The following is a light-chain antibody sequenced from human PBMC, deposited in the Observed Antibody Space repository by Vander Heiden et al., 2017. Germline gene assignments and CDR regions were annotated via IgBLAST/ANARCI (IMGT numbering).Light chain of an antibody. J-gene: IGKJ2*01. Sequence: DIQMTQSPSSVSASVGDRVTITCRASQAVDTWLAWYQQKPGTAPKLLIYGTSNLQSEVPSRFSGSGSGTDFTLTISSLQPEDFATYYCQQANSFPYTFGQGTKLEIK. CDR1: QAVDTW. CDR2: GTS. CDR3: QQANSFPYT. V-gene: IGKV1-12*01.